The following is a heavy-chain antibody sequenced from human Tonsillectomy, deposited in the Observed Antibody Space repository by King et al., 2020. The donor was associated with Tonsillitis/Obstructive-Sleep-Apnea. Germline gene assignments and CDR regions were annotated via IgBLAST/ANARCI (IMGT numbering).Heavy chain of an antibody. D-gene: IGHD3-22*01. V-gene: IGHV4-59*01. CDR2: IHYSGST. CDR3: ARDPRGYDSSGYYYYYGMDV. CDR1: GGSISSYY. Sequence: VQLQESGPGLVKPSETLSLTCTVSGGSISSYYWSWLRQPPGKGLEWIGYIHYSGSTNYNPSLKSRVTISVDTSKSQFSLKLSSVTAADTAVYYCARDPRGYDSSGYYYYYGMDVWGQGTTVTVSS. J-gene: IGHJ6*02.